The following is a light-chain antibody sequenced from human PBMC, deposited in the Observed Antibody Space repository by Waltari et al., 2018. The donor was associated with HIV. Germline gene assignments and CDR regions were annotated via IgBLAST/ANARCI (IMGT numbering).Light chain of an antibody. Sequence: DIQMTQSPSSLSASVGDRVTITCRASHKISNYLHWYHQKPGKAPNLLIYAATSFQSGVPSRFSGSGSGTDFTLTITSLQPEDFGTYYCQQSYSPPWTFGQGTKVEIK. CDR3: QQSYSPPWT. CDR2: AAT. J-gene: IGKJ1*01. V-gene: IGKV1-39*01. CDR1: HKISNY.